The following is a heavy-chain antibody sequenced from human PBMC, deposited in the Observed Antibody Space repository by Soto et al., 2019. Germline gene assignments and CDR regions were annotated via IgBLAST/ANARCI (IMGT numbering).Heavy chain of an antibody. CDR1: GGTFSSYA. CDR3: AEIDSIGYSRFGP. J-gene: IGHJ5*02. CDR2: IIPIFGTA. Sequence: GASVKVSCKASGGTFSSYAISWVRQAPGQGLEWMGGIIPIFGTANYAQKFQGRVTITADESTSTAYMELSSLRSEDTAVYYCAEIDSIGYSRFGPWGQGTLVTVSS. V-gene: IGHV1-69*13. D-gene: IGHD3-22*01.